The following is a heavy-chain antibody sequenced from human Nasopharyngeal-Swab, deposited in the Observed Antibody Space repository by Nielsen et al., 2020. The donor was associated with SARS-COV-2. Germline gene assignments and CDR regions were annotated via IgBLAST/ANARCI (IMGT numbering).Heavy chain of an antibody. CDR2: ISWNSGSI. J-gene: IGHJ5*02. Sequence: SLKISCAASGFTFDDYAMHWVRQAPGKGLEWVSGISWNSGSIGYADSVKGRFTISRDNAKNSLYLQMNSLRAEDTALYYCAKDLRSGWYGWFDPWGQGTLVTVSS. D-gene: IGHD6-19*01. V-gene: IGHV3-9*01. CDR1: GFTFDDYA. CDR3: AKDLRSGWYGWFDP.